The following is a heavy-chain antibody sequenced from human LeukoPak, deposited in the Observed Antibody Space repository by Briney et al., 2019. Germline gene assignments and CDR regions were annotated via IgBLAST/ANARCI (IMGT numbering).Heavy chain of an antibody. V-gene: IGHV1-8*01. CDR3: ARGLQLLGIWFDP. CDR2: MNPNSGNT. CDR1: GYTFSSYY. J-gene: IGHJ5*02. D-gene: IGHD2-2*01. Sequence: ASVKVSCKASGYTFSSYYINWVRQATGQGLEWMGWMNPNSGNTGYAQKFQGRVTMTRNTSISTAYMELSSLRSEDTAVYYCARGLQLLGIWFDPWGQGTLVTVSS.